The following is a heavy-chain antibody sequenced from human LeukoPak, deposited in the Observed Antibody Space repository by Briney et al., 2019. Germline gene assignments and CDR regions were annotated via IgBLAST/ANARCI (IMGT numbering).Heavy chain of an antibody. CDR2: ISSDGTNK. CDR3: AREVAVTGTVNGAFNV. CDR1: GFTFSTYA. D-gene: IGHD6-19*01. J-gene: IGHJ6*02. V-gene: IGHV3-30-3*01. Sequence: GGSLRLSCAASGFTFSTYAMHRVPQAPGKGLEWVAVISSDGTNKYYADSGKGRFTISRDNSKDTLRLQMGSLRAVDTALYYCAREVAVTGTVNGAFNVWGLGTTVTVSS.